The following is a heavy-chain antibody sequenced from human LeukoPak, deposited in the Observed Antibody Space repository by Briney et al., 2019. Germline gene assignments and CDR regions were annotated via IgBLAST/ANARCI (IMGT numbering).Heavy chain of an antibody. Sequence: PSETLSLTCTVSGGSVSSGSYYWSWIRQPPGKGLEWIGYIYYSGSTNYNPSLKSRVTISVDTSKNQFSLKLSSVTAADTAVYYCASTVVVPAAMYGYYFDYWGQGTLDTVSS. V-gene: IGHV4-61*01. CDR2: IYYSGST. CDR1: GGSVSSGSYY. CDR3: ASTVVVPAAMYGYYFDY. D-gene: IGHD2-2*01. J-gene: IGHJ4*02.